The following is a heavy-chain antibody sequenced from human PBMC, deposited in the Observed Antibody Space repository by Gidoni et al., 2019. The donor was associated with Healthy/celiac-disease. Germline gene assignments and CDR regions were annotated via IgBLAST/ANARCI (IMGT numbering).Heavy chain of an antibody. Sequence: QVQLQESGPGLVKPSQTLSLTCTVSGCSISSGGYYWSWIRQHPGKGLEWIGYIYYSGSTYYNPSLKSRVTISVDTSKNQFSLKLSSVTAADTAVYYCARARTTVTTRGAFDIWGQGTMVTVSS. V-gene: IGHV4-31*03. CDR2: IYYSGST. CDR3: ARARTTVTTRGAFDI. D-gene: IGHD4-17*01. CDR1: GCSISSGGYY. J-gene: IGHJ3*02.